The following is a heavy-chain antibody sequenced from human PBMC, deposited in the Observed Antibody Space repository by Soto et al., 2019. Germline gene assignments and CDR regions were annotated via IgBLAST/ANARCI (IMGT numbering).Heavy chain of an antibody. J-gene: IGHJ6*02. CDR3: ARGYLSSGRGYYYYYYGMDV. CDR1: GGSVSSGSCY. D-gene: IGHD3-22*01. Sequence: SETLSLTCTVSGGSVSSGSCYWSWIRQPPGKGLEWIGYIYYSGSTNYNPSLKSRVTISVDTSKNQFSLKLSSVTAADTAVYYCARGYLSSGRGYYYYYYGMDVWGQGTTVTVSS. V-gene: IGHV4-61*01. CDR2: IYYSGST.